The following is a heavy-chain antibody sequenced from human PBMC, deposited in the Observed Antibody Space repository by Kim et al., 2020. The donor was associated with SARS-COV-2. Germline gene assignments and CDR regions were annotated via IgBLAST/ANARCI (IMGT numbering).Heavy chain of an antibody. CDR2: EK. J-gene: IGHJ4*02. CDR3: ARDRSYFDY. V-gene: IGHV3-7*01. Sequence: EKDYVDSVKGRFTISRDNAKNSLYLQMNSLRAEDPAMYYCARDRSYFDYWGQGTLVTVSS.